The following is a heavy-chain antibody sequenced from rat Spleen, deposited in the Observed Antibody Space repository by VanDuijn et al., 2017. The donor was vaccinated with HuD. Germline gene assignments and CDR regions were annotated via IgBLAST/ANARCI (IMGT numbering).Heavy chain of an antibody. J-gene: IGHJ4*01. Sequence: EVQLVESGGGLVQPGRSMKLSCAASGFTFSNYGMAWVRQAPKKGLEWVASISPSGVSTYYSDSVKGRFTISRDTAKSTLYLQMNSLRSEDTATYYCTRDNERSYVMDAWGQGASVTVSS. CDR3: TRDNERSYVMDA. V-gene: IGHV5-19*01. CDR1: GFTFSNYG. CDR2: ISPSGVST.